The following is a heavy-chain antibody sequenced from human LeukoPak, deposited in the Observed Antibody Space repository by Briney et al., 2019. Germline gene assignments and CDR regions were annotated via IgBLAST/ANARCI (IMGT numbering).Heavy chain of an antibody. D-gene: IGHD3-3*01. CDR3: ARDTILALDY. J-gene: IGHJ4*02. CDR1: GGSISSYY. CDR2: IYYSGST. V-gene: IGHV4-59*01. Sequence: PSETLSLTCTVSGGSISSYYWSWIRQPPGKGLEWIGYIYYSGSTNYNPSLKSRVTISVDTSKNQFSLKLSSVTAADTAVYYCARDTILALDYWGQGTLVTVSS.